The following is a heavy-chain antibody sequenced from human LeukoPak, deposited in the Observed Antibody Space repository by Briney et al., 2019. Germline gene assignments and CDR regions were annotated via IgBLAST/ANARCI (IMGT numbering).Heavy chain of an antibody. V-gene: IGHV1-8*01. D-gene: IGHD3-3*01. CDR3: ARGIWSGYYWDY. CDR1: GYTFTSYD. CDR2: MNPNSGNT. J-gene: IGHJ4*02. Sequence: ASVKVSCKAPGYTFTSYDINWVRQATGQGLEWMGWMNPNSGNTGYAQKFQGRVTMTRNTSISTAYMELSSLRSEDTAVYYCARGIWSGYYWDYWGQGTLVTVSS.